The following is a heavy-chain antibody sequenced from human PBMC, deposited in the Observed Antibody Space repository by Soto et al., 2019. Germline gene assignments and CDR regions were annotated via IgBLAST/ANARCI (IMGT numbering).Heavy chain of an antibody. CDR3: ARGVAGSGFDL. Sequence: SQTLSLTCAISGDSVSSNTAAWNWIRSSPSRGLEWLGRTYYRSNWRHDYAVSVKSRITINPDTSKNHFSLQLNSVTPDDTAVYYCARGVAGSGFDLWGQGTLVTVSS. CDR1: GDSVSSNTAA. V-gene: IGHV6-1*01. J-gene: IGHJ4*02. D-gene: IGHD6-19*01. CDR2: TYYRSNWRH.